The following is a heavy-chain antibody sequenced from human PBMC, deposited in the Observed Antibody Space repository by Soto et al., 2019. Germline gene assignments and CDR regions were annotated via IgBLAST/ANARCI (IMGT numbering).Heavy chain of an antibody. Sequence: SETLSLTCTVSGDSIDTYYWSWIRQPPGKGLEWIGHIYRSGTTRYNPSVKSRVTISIDTSKNQFSLKLSSMTAADTAVYYCARVQMATIYFDYWGQGILVTVSS. D-gene: IGHD5-12*01. J-gene: IGHJ4*02. CDR2: IYRSGTT. CDR3: ARVQMATIYFDY. V-gene: IGHV4-59*01. CDR1: GDSIDTYY.